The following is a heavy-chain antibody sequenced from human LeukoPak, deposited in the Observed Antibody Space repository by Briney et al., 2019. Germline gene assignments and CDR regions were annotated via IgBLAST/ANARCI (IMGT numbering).Heavy chain of an antibody. Sequence: ASVKVSCKASGYTFTSYGISWVRQAPGQGLEWMGWISAYNGNTNYAQKLQGRVTMTTDTSTGTAYMELRSLRSDDTAVYYCARDPDAYYDFWSGYYGYYYYYGMDVWGQGTTVTVSS. J-gene: IGHJ6*02. V-gene: IGHV1-18*01. CDR3: ARDPDAYYDFWSGYYGYYYYYGMDV. CDR2: ISAYNGNT. D-gene: IGHD3-3*01. CDR1: GYTFTSYG.